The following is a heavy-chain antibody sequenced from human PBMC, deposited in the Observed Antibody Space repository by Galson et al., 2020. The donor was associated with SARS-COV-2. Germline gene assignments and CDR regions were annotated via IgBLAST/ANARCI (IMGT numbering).Heavy chain of an antibody. D-gene: IGHD3-22*01. CDR2: IKQDGSEK. CDR1: GFTFSSYW. CDR3: ARGDDSSGYYFPGNYYYYGMDV. V-gene: IGHV3-7*03. J-gene: IGHJ6*02. Sequence: GESLKISCAASGFTFSSYWMSWVRQAPGKGLEWVANIKQDGSEKYYVDSVKGRFTISRDNAKNSLYLQMNSLRAEDTAVYYCARGDDSSGYYFPGNYYYYGMDVWGQGTTVTVSS.